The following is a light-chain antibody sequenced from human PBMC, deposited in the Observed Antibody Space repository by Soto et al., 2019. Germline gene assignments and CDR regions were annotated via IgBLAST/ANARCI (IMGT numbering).Light chain of an antibody. CDR1: SSDVGGYNY. V-gene: IGLV2-8*01. CDR3: SSDGGSNNDVV. CDR2: EVT. Sequence: QSVLTQPPSASGSPGQSVTISCTGTSSDVGGYNYVSWYQQHPGKAPKLIIYEVTKRPSGVPDRFSGSKSANTASLTVSGLQAEDEADDYCSSDGGSNNDVVFGGGTKLTVL. J-gene: IGLJ2*01.